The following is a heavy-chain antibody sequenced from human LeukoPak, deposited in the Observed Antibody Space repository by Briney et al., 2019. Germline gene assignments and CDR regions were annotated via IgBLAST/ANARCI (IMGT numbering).Heavy chain of an antibody. D-gene: IGHD1-26*01. CDR3: AREIVGGQTGDAFDI. J-gene: IGHJ3*02. CDR1: GFDFSTQW. Sequence: GGSLRLSCAASGFDFSTQWMSWVRQAPGKGLEWVAIVNQGATQKYYVDSVKGRFTISRDNAENSLYLQTNSLRAEDTAVYYCAREIVGGQTGDAFDIWGQGTMVTVSS. CDR2: VNQGATQK. V-gene: IGHV3-7*03.